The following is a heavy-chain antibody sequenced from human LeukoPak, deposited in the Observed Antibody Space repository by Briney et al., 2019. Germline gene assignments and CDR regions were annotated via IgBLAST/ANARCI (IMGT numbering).Heavy chain of an antibody. CDR1: GFTFSSYA. CDR3: AKGPHGGNAGY. D-gene: IGHD4-23*01. J-gene: IGHJ4*02. CDR2: ISGSGGST. Sequence: GGSLRLSCAASGFTFSSYAMSWVRQAPGKGLEWVSAISGSGGSTYYADSVKGRFTISRDNSKNTLYLQMSSLRAEDTAVYYCAKGPHGGNAGYWGQGTLVTVSS. V-gene: IGHV3-23*01.